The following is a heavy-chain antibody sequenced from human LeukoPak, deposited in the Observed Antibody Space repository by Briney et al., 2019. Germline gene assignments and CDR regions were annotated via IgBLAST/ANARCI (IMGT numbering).Heavy chain of an antibody. CDR3: AKGGGYEAQYYYYYLDV. CDR2: ISYDGSNK. V-gene: IGHV3-30*18. D-gene: IGHD5-12*01. J-gene: IGHJ6*03. CDR1: GFTFSNYW. Sequence: GGSLRLSCAASGFTFSNYWMHWVRQAPGKGLEWVAVISYDGSNKYYADSVKGRFTISRDNSKNTLYLQMKSLRAEDTAVYYCAKGGGYEAQYYYYYLDVWGKGTTVTISS.